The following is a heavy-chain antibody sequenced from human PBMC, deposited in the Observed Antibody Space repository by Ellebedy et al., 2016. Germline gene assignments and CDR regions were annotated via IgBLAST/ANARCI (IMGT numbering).Heavy chain of an antibody. J-gene: IGHJ4*02. V-gene: IGHV3-33*08. CDR2: ISFDGSAK. CDR3: ATTKGEYWPY. CDR1: EFTFASYG. Sequence: GESLKISCAASEFTFASYGMHWVRQAPGKGLEWVAVISFDGSAKSYADSVKGRFTISRDNAKNSLYLQMKSLRAEDTAVYYCATTKGEYWPYWGQGTLVTVSS. D-gene: IGHD2-8*02.